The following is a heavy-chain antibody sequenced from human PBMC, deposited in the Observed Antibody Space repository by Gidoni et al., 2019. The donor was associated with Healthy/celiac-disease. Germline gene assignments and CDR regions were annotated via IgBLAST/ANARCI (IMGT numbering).Heavy chain of an antibody. CDR2: SSGSGGST. D-gene: IGHD3-22*01. CDR3: AKDLRGDSSLGRVGDDY. Sequence: EVQLLESGGGWVQPGGSMRVSCAASGFTFSSVSMDGVRQAPGKGREGVSVSSGSGGSTYYADSVKGRFTISRDNSKNTLYLQMNSLRAEDTAVYYCAKDLRGDSSLGRVGDDYWGQGTLVTVSS. CDR1: GFTFSSVS. V-gene: IGHV3-23*01. J-gene: IGHJ4*02.